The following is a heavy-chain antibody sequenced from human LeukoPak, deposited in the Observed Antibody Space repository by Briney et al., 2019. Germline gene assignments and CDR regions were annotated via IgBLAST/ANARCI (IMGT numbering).Heavy chain of an antibody. J-gene: IGHJ4*02. CDR3: ARDPSSDRFQYFDY. CDR2: MSITYSNI. Sequence: GGSLRLSCAASGFTFSSYSMNWVRQAPGKGLEWVSSMSITYSNIYYADSVKGRFTMSRDNAKNSLYLQMSSLTAEDTAVYYCARDPSSDRFQYFDYWGQGALVTVSS. V-gene: IGHV3-21*01. D-gene: IGHD6-19*01. CDR1: GFTFSSYS.